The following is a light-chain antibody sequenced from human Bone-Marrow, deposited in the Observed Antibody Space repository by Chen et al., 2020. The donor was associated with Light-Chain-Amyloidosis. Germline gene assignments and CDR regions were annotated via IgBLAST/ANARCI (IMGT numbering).Light chain of an antibody. J-gene: IGLJ2*01. CDR3: QSADSSGTYEVI. CDR1: DLPTKY. Sequence: SYDLPQPPSVSVSPGQTARIPCSGDDLPTKYAYWYQQKPGQAPVLVIHRDTERPSGISERFSGSSSGTTATLTISGVQAEDEADYHCQSADSSGTYEVIFGGGTKLTVL. V-gene: IGLV3-25*03. CDR2: RDT.